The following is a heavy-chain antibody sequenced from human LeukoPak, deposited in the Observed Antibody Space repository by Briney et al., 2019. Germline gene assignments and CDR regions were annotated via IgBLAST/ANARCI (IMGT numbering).Heavy chain of an antibody. CDR3: ARDRRTGRRIGYYYYMDV. Sequence: GGSLRLSCAASGFTVSSNYMSWVRQAPGKGLEWVSVIYSGGSTYYADSVKGRFTISRDNSKNTLYLQMDSLRAEDTAVYYCARDRRTGRRIGYYYYMDVWGKGTTVTVSS. CDR2: IYSGGST. D-gene: IGHD1-14*01. CDR1: GFTVSSNY. V-gene: IGHV3-66*02. J-gene: IGHJ6*03.